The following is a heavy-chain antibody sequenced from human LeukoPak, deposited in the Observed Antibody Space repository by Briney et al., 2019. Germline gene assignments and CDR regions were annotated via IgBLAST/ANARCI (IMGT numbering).Heavy chain of an antibody. CDR3: ARAPRIVVVPAAIGGWFAP. Sequence: SQTLSLTCTVSGGSISSGGYYWSWIRQHPGKGLEWIGYIYYSGSTYYNPSLKSRVTISVDTSKNQFSLKLSSVTAADTAVYYCARAPRIVVVPAAIGGWFAPWGQGTLVTVSS. CDR2: IYYSGST. D-gene: IGHD2-2*01. CDR1: GGSISSGGYY. V-gene: IGHV4-31*03. J-gene: IGHJ5*02.